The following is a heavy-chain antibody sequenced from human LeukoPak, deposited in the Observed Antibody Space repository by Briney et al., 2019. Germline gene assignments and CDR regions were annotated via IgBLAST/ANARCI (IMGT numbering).Heavy chain of an antibody. CDR2: ISSSGSTK. CDR3: ARDGLVNSLDH. CDR1: GFTFNSYE. Sequence: GGSLRLSCEASGFTFNSYEMNWVRQAPGKGPEWISYISSSGSTKYYAESVEGRFTISRENAKTTLYLQMNSLRAEDTAIYYCARDGLVNSLDHWGQGVLVTVSS. V-gene: IGHV3-48*03. D-gene: IGHD3/OR15-3a*01. J-gene: IGHJ5*02.